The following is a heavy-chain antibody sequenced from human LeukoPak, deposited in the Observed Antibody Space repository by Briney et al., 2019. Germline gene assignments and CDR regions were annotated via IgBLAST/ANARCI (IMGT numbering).Heavy chain of an antibody. CDR3: ARGPHRYGDYLPENFDY. Sequence: PPQTLSLTCAVSGGSISSGGYSWSWIRQPPGKGLEWIGYIYHSGSTYYNPSLKSRVTISVDRSKNQFSLKLSSVTAADTAVYYCARGPHRYGDYLPENFDYWGQGTLVTVSS. D-gene: IGHD4-17*01. CDR2: IYHSGST. V-gene: IGHV4-30-2*01. J-gene: IGHJ4*02. CDR1: GGSISSGGYS.